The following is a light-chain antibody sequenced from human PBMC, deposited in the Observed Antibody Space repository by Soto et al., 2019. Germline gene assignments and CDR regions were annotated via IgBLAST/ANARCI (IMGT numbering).Light chain of an antibody. CDR3: HQYGNLWT. CDR1: QTVAHNY. V-gene: IGKV3D-20*01. CDR2: EAS. J-gene: IGKJ1*01. Sequence: EIVLTQSPDSLSLSPGEGATLSCGASQTVAHNYLAWYQQRPGLAPRLLIYEASTRATGVSDRFSGNGSGTDFTLTISRLEPEDSAVYFCHQYGNLWTFGQGTKVEFK.